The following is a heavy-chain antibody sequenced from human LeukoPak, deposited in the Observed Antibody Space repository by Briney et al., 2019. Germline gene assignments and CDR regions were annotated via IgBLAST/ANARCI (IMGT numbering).Heavy chain of an antibody. D-gene: IGHD7-27*01. CDR2: LYYSGST. V-gene: IGHV4-59*01. CDR3: ARAPHWDRPFDY. CDR1: GASISSYY. J-gene: IGHJ4*02. Sequence: SETLSLTCTVSGASISSYYWSWIRQPPGKGLEWIWYLYYSGSTNYNPSLKSRVTISVDTSKNQFSLKLNSVTAADTAVYYRARAPHWDRPFDYWGQGILVTVSS.